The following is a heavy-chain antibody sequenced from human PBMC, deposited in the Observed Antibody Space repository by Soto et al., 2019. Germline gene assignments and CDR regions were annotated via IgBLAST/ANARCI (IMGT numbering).Heavy chain of an antibody. CDR1: GDSISTVDYF. J-gene: IGHJ5*01. V-gene: IGHV4-30-4*01. CDR2: IYKSATT. Sequence: SETLSLTCSVSGDSISTVDYFWAWIRQPPGQALEYIGYIYKSATTYYNPSFESRVAISLDTSKSQFSLNVTSVTAADTAVHFCARGRYCLTGTCFPNWFDSWGQGTLVTVSS. CDR3: ARGRYCLTGTCFPNWFDS. D-gene: IGHD2-15*01.